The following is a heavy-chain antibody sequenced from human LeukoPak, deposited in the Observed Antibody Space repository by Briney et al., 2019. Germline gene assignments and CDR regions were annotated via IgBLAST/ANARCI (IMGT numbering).Heavy chain of an antibody. CDR1: GYTFTGNY. Sequence: ASVKVSCKASGYTFTGNYMHWVRQATGQGLEWMGWMNPNSGNTGYAQKFQGRVTMTRNTSISTAYMELSSLRSEDTAVYYCASGVVVTAFDAFDIWGQGTMVTVSS. J-gene: IGHJ3*02. CDR2: MNPNSGNT. CDR3: ASGVVVTAFDAFDI. D-gene: IGHD2-21*02. V-gene: IGHV1-8*02.